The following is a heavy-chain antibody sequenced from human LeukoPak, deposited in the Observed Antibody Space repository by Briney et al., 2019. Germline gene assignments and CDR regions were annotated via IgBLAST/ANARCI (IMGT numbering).Heavy chain of an antibody. CDR1: GGSISSYY. Sequence: SETLSLTCTVSGGSISSYYWSWIRQPPGKGLEWIGYIFYSGNTNYNPALKSRVTISLDTSKNQFSLKLNSVTAADTAVYYCARRVTGRGTYYFDYWGQGSLVTVSS. CDR2: IFYSGNT. V-gene: IGHV4-59*08. D-gene: IGHD3-16*01. J-gene: IGHJ4*02. CDR3: ARRVTGRGTYYFDY.